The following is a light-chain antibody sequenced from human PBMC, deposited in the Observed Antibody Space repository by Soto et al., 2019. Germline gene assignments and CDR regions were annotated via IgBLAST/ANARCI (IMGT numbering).Light chain of an antibody. V-gene: IGLV1-47*01. Sequence: QSVLTQPPSASGTPGQRVTISCSGSSSNIGSNYVYWYQQLPGTAPKLLLSRNNQRPSGVPDRFSGSKSGTSASLAISGLRSEDEADYYCSAWDDSSYVFGTGTKVTVL. CDR2: RNN. CDR1: SSNIGSNY. J-gene: IGLJ1*01. CDR3: SAWDDSSYV.